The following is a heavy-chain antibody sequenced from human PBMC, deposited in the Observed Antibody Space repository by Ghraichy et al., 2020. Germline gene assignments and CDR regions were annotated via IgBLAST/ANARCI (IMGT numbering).Heavy chain of an antibody. Sequence: GGSLRLSCAASGFTVSSNYMSWVRQAPGKGLEWVSVIYSGGSTYYADSVKVRFTISRDNSKNTLYLQMNSLRAEDTAVYYCARDTAEWGFAYWGQGTLVTVSS. D-gene: IGHD1-26*01. CDR1: GFTVSSNY. CDR2: IYSGGST. J-gene: IGHJ4*02. CDR3: ARDTAEWGFAY. V-gene: IGHV3-53*01.